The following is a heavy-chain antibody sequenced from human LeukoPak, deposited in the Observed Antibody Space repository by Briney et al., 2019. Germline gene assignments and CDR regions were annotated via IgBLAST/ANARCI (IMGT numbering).Heavy chain of an antibody. CDR3: ARDRYFDTLTGVDV. Sequence: SETLSLTCAVYGGSFSGYYWSWIRQPPGKGLEWIGEINHSGSTNYNPSLKSRVTISVDTSKNQFSLKLSSVTAADTAVYYCARDRYFDTLTGVDVWGKGTTVTVSS. CDR1: GGSFSGYY. V-gene: IGHV4-34*01. CDR2: INHSGST. J-gene: IGHJ6*04. D-gene: IGHD3-9*01.